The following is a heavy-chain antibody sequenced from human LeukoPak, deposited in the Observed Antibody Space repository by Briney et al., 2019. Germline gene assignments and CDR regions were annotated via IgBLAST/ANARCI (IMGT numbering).Heavy chain of an antibody. CDR3: ARAAWGEGNWFDP. Sequence: ASVKVSCKASGYTFTGYYMHWVRQAPGQGLEWMGWINPNSGGTNYAQKFQGRVTMTRDTSISTAYMELSRLRSDDTAVYYCARAAWGEGNWFDPWGQGTLVTVSS. V-gene: IGHV1-2*02. D-gene: IGHD3-16*01. CDR2: INPNSGGT. J-gene: IGHJ5*02. CDR1: GYTFTGYY.